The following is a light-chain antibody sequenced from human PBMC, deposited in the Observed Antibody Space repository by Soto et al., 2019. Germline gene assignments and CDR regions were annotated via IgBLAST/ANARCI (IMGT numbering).Light chain of an antibody. CDR3: NSYTSTSPPYV. CDR2: DVS. J-gene: IGLJ1*01. Sequence: QSVLTQPASVSGSAGQSISISRTGTNSDIGRYNFVSWYQQRPGQAPQLLIFDVSNRPSGISDRFSGSKSGTTASLTISGLQAEDEADYYCNSYTSTSPPYVFGTGTKVTVL. V-gene: IGLV2-14*01. CDR1: NSDIGRYNF.